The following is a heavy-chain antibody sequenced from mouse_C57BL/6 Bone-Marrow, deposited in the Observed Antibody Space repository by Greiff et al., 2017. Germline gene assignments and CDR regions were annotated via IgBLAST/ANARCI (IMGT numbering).Heavy chain of an antibody. Sequence: VQLQQSGAELVRPGASVKLSCTASGFNIKDDYMHWVKQRPEQGLEWIGWIDPENGDTEYASKFQGKGTITADTSSNTAYLQLSSLTSEDTAVYYCTTRGYYYGSSYAGFAYWGQGTLVTVSA. CDR2: IDPENGDT. J-gene: IGHJ3*01. D-gene: IGHD1-1*01. CDR1: GFNIKDDY. V-gene: IGHV14-4*01. CDR3: TTRGYYYGSSYAGFAY.